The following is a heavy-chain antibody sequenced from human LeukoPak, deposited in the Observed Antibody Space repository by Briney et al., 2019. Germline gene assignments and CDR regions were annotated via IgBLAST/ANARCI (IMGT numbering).Heavy chain of an antibody. CDR1: GYTFTTYG. D-gene: IGHD1-26*01. CDR3: ARYTTPQPDDAFDI. J-gene: IGHJ3*02. V-gene: IGHV1-18*01. CDR2: ISAYNGNT. Sequence: GASVKVSCKASGYTFTTYGISWVRQAPGQGLEWMGWISAYNGNTNYAQKLQGRVTMTTDTSTSTAYMELRSLRSDDTAVYYCARYTTPQPDDAFDIWGQGTMVTVSS.